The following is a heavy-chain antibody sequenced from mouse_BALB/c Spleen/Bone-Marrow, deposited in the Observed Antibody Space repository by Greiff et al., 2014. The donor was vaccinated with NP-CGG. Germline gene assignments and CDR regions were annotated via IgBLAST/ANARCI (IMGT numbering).Heavy chain of an antibody. D-gene: IGHD1-2*01. V-gene: IGHV5-6-5*01. CDR2: IRSGGST. CDR1: GFTFSSYA. CDR3: ASITTATGFAY. Sequence: EVQRVESGGGLVKPGGSLKLSCAASGFTFSSYAMSWVRQTPEKRLEWVASIRSGGSTYYPDSVKGRFTISRDNARNILYLQMSSLRSEDTAMYYCASITTATGFAYWGQGTLVTVSA. J-gene: IGHJ3*01.